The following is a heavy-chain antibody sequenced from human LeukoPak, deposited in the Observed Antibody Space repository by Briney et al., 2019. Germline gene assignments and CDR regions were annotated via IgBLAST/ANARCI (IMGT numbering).Heavy chain of an antibody. V-gene: IGHV1-46*01. CDR2: INPSGGST. CDR3: ARDVGLGYCSSTSCPTAQYYFDY. D-gene: IGHD2-2*01. Sequence: ASVKVSCKASGYTFTSYYMHWVRQAPGQGLEWMGIINPSGGSTSYAQKFQGRVTMTRDTSTSTVYMELSSLRSEDTAVYYCARDVGLGYCSSTSCPTAQYYFDYWGQGTLVTVSS. J-gene: IGHJ4*02. CDR1: GYTFTSYY.